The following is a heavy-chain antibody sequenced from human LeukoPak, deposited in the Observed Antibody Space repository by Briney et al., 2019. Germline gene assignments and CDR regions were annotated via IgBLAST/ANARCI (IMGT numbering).Heavy chain of an antibody. CDR1: GFTFSIYA. V-gene: IGHV3-30*01. CDR3: ARGGTGVKYYFAD. CDR2: ISFDGSSR. Sequence: GGSLRLSCAASGFTFSIYALHWVRQAPGKRPEWMAAISFDGSSRFHADSVEGRFTISRDNSKNTLYLQMNSLRAEDTAVYYCARGGTGVKYYFADWGQGTLVTVSA. D-gene: IGHD2-8*01. J-gene: IGHJ4*02.